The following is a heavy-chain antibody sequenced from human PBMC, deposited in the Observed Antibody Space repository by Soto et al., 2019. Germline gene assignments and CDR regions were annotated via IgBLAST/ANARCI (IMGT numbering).Heavy chain of an antibody. CDR2: MSSSGDRT. CDR1: GFAFNKHA. CDR3: ARLPSPNYFDTSSFDS. J-gene: IGHJ4*02. Sequence: EVQLLESGGLLVPPGGSLRLSCAASGFAFNKHAMNWVRQAPGTVLEWVSAMSSSGDRTDYAESVKGLFTISRDNSNNTLYLQMNRLRAEDTAVYYCARLPSPNYFDTSSFDSWGQGTLVSVSS. V-gene: IGHV3-23*01. D-gene: IGHD3-22*01.